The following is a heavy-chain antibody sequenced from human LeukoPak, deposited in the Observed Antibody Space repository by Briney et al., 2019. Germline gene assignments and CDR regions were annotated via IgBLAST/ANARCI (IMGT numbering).Heavy chain of an antibody. J-gene: IGHJ6*02. CDR3: ARNIAARTDYYYGMDV. V-gene: IGHV4-61*02. Sequence: SQTLSLTCTVSGGSISSGSYYWSWIRQPAGKGLEWIGRIYTSGSTNYNPSLKSRVTISVDTFKNQFSLKLSSVTAADTAVYYCARNIAARTDYYYGMDVWGQGTTVTVSS. CDR2: IYTSGST. CDR1: GGSISSGSYY. D-gene: IGHD6-6*01.